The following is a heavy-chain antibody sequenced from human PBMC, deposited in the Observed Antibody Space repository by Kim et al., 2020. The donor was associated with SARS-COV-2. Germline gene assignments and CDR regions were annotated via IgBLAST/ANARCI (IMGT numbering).Heavy chain of an antibody. D-gene: IGHD6-19*01. V-gene: IGHV3-30*04. J-gene: IGHJ6*02. Sequence: GVSLRLSCAASGFTFSSYAMHWVRQAPGKWLEWVAVISYDGSNKYYVDSVKGRFTISRDNSKNTLYLQMNSLRAEDTAVYYCARDRHSSGQDGLYYYGMDVWGQGTTVTVSS. CDR2: ISYDGSNK. CDR1: GFTFSSYA. CDR3: ARDRHSSGQDGLYYYGMDV.